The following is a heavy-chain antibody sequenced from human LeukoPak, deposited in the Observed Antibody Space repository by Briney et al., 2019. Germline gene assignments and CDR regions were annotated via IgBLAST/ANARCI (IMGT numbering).Heavy chain of an antibody. CDR1: GYTFTSYD. J-gene: IGHJ5*02. V-gene: IGHV1-8*01. CDR2: MNPNSGNT. D-gene: IGHD1-26*01. Sequence: VASVKASCKASGYTFTSYDINWVRQATGQGLEWMGWMNPNSGNTGYAQKFQGRVTMTRSTAINTAYMELSSLRSEDTAVYYCARAPSGVGATRLNWFDPWGQGTLVTVSS. CDR3: ARAPSGVGATRLNWFDP.